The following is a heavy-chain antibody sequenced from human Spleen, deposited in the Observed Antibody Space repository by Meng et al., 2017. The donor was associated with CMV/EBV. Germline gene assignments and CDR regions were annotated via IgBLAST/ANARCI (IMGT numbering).Heavy chain of an antibody. D-gene: IGHD4-17*01. J-gene: IGHJ5*02. Sequence: GGSLRLSCAASGFTFSSYSMNWVRQAPGKGLEWVSSISSSSSYIYYADSVKGRFTISRDNAKNSLYLQMNSLKTEDTAVYYCGVDYGDSMGWFDPWGQGTLVTVSS. V-gene: IGHV3-21*03. CDR3: GVDYGDSMGWFDP. CDR2: ISSSSSYI. CDR1: GFTFSSYS.